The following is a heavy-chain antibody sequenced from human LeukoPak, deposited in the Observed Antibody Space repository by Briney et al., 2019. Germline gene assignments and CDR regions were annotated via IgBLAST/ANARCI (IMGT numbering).Heavy chain of an antibody. V-gene: IGHV3-13*01. CDR3: VREARGYHYTYFDY. J-gene: IGHJ4*02. Sequence: GGSLRLSCTASGFTLGGHNMHWVRQTTGDGLEWVAAVSAGHHAFYAGSVKGRFTVSREDAKNSLYLQMNSLRAGDTAVYYCVREARGYHYTYFDYWGQGSLVTVSS. CDR1: GFTLGGHN. D-gene: IGHD5-18*01. CDR2: VSAGHHA.